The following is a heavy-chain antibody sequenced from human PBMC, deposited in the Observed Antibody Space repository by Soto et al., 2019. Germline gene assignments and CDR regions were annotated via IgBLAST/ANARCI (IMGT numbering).Heavy chain of an antibody. V-gene: IGHV4-59*08. D-gene: IGHD6-19*01. J-gene: IGHJ6*02. Sequence: SETLSLTCTVSGGSINNYYWSWIRQPPGKGLEWIGYIYYSGSTNYNPSLKSRVTISIDTSKNQFSLKLSSVTAADTAVYYCARLPRIAVSGQYYYYGMDVWGQGTTVTVSS. CDR1: GGSINNYY. CDR3: ARLPRIAVSGQYYYYGMDV. CDR2: IYYSGST.